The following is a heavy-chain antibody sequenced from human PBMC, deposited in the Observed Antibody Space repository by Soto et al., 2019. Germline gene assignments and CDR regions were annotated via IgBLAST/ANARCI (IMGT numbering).Heavy chain of an antibody. J-gene: IGHJ6*03. V-gene: IGHV3-21*02. CDR1: GFTFSSYS. Sequence: EVQLVESGGGLVKPGGSLRLSCAASGFTFSSYSMNCVRQAPGKGLEWVSSINEDSSYIYYAHSLRGRFTISRDNAKASLYLQMNYLRAEDTAVYYCVRAFGRYFRSGYMDVWGDGATVTVSS. D-gene: IGHD3-9*01. CDR3: VRAFGRYFRSGYMDV. CDR2: INEDSSYI.